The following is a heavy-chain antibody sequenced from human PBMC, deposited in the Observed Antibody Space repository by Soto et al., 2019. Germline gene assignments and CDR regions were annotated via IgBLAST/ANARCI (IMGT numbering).Heavy chain of an antibody. CDR3: ARIRGYYYGMDV. CDR1: GFSLSNARMG. J-gene: IGHJ6*02. CDR2: IFSNDEK. Sequence: QVTLKESGPVLVKPTETLTLTRTVSGFSLSNARMGVSWIRQPPGKALEWLAHIFSNDEKSYSTSLKSRLTISKDTSKSQVVLTMTNMDPVDTATYYCARIRGYYYGMDVWGQGTTVTVSS. V-gene: IGHV2-26*01.